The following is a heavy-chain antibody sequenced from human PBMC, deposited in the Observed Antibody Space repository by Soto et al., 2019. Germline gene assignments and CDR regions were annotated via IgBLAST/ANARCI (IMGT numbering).Heavy chain of an antibody. V-gene: IGHV3-30-3*01. D-gene: IGHD2-2*01. CDR2: ISSDGINK. CDR3: AREVPAPSDHFYGLDV. Sequence: QVQLVESGGGVVQPGRSLRLSCAASGFTFSSDAMHWVRQAPGKGLEWVGIISSDGINKYYADSVEGRFTISRDNSKNTLYLQMNSLGAEDSAVYSCAREVPAPSDHFYGLDVWGRGTTVTVS. J-gene: IGHJ6*02. CDR1: GFTFSSDA.